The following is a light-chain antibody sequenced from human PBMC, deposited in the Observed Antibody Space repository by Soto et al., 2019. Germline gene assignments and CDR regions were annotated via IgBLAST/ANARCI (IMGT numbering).Light chain of an antibody. CDR3: QQYNVIPPWT. J-gene: IGKJ1*01. V-gene: IGKV1-33*01. Sequence: DIQMTQSPSSLSASLGDRVTITCRASQDIGNNLNWYRQKAGKAPELLIYDASNLQTDVPSRFSGSGSGTEFTLAISGLQPGDIATYYCQQYNVIPPWTFAQGTKVEVK. CDR2: DAS. CDR1: QDIGNN.